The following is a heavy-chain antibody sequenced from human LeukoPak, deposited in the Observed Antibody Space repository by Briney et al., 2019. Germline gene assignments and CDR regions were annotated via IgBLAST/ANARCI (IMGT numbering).Heavy chain of an antibody. Sequence: GVTLRLSCTASGFTYCDYAMIWVRQAPGKGGEGVIFIRSKAYGVTHEYPACVKGRFTISRDESKSIAYLQMNSLKTEDTAVYYWNGDRGGGAVELFDYWGQGTLVTVSS. CDR1: GFTYCDYA. V-gene: IGHV3-49*04. CDR3: NGDRGGGAVELFDY. CDR2: IRSKAYGVTH. D-gene: IGHD3-10*01. J-gene: IGHJ4*02.